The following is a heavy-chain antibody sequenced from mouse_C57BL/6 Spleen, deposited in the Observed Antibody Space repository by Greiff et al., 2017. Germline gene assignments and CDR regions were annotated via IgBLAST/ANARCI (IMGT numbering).Heavy chain of an antibody. CDR1: GYTFTSYW. V-gene: IGHV1-64*01. J-gene: IGHJ1*03. CDR2: IHPNSGST. D-gene: IGHD1-1*01. Sequence: QVQLQQPGAELVKPGASVKLSCKASGYTFTSYWMHWVKQRPGQGLEWIGMIHPNSGSTNYNEKFKSKATLTVDKSSSTAYMQLSSLTSEDSAVYYCARYDYGSSYGYFDGWGTGTTVTVAS. CDR3: ARYDYGSSYGYFDG.